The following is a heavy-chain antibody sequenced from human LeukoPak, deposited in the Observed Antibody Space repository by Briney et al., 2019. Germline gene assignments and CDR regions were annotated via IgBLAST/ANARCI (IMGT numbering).Heavy chain of an antibody. Sequence: GASVKVSSKPAVYPFTAYYMGRVCRAPGQGLEWMGWISPNNGGTNYAQNFQGRVTMTRDTSISTAYMELSSLRSDDTAVYYCAVVVSGRGVYFDPWGQGTLVTVSS. CDR3: AVVVSGRGVYFDP. CDR2: ISPNNGGT. D-gene: IGHD2-2*01. J-gene: IGHJ5*02. CDR1: VYPFTAYY. V-gene: IGHV1-2*02.